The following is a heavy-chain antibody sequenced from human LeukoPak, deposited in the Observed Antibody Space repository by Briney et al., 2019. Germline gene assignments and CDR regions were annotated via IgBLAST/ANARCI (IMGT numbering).Heavy chain of an antibody. CDR2: IYYSGST. D-gene: IGHD1-1*01. V-gene: IGHV4-39*01. J-gene: IGHJ5*02. CDR1: GGSISSSTYY. Sequence: PSETLSLTCIVSGGSISSSTYYWGWIRQPPGKGLEWIGSIYYSGSTYYNPSLKSRVTISVDTSKNQFSLKLSSVTAADTAVYYCARGDWQYINNWSNWFDPWGQGTLVTVSS. CDR3: ARGDWQYINNWSNWFDP.